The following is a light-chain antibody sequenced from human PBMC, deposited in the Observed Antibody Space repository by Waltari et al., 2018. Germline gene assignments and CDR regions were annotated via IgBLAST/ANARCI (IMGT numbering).Light chain of an antibody. CDR3: QHYVTLPVT. CDR1: QSVSRT. J-gene: IGKJ1*01. CDR2: GAS. V-gene: IGKV3-20*01. Sequence: EIVMTQSPGTLSLSPGDRATLSCRASQSVSRTLAWYQQKPGQPPSLLIYGASIRATGVPDRFSGSGSGTDFSLTISRLEPEDFAVYYCQHYVTLPVTFGQGTKVEIK.